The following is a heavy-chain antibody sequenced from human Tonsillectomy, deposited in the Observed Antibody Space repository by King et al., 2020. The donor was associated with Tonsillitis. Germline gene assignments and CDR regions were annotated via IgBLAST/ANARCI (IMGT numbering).Heavy chain of an antibody. J-gene: IGHJ4*02. CDR1: GYTFTGYY. D-gene: IGHD3-16*01. Sequence: QLVQSGAEVKKPGASVKVSCKASGYTFTGYYMHWVRQAPGQGLEWMGWINPNSGGTNYAQKFQGRVTMTRETSISTAYMELSRLRSDDTAVYYCARASGPYDSAEFDYWGQGTLVTVSS. CDR3: ARASGPYDSAEFDY. V-gene: IGHV1-2*02. CDR2: INPNSGGT.